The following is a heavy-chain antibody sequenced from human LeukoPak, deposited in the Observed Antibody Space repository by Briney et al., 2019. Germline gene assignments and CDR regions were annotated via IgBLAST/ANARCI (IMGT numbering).Heavy chain of an antibody. Sequence: PGRSLRLSCAASGFTFSSYAMHWVRQAPGKGLEWVAVISYDGSNKYYADSVKGRFTISRDNSKNTLYLQMNSLRAEDTAVYYCANGRAAADRYYYYYGMDVWGQGTTVTVSS. CDR2: ISYDGSNK. V-gene: IGHV3-30-3*01. CDR3: ANGRAAADRYYYYYGMDV. J-gene: IGHJ6*02. CDR1: GFTFSSYA. D-gene: IGHD6-13*01.